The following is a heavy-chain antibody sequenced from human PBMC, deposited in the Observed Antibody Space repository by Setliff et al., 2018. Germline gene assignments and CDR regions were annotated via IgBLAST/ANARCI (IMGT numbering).Heavy chain of an antibody. CDR2: IHYSGST. J-gene: IGHJ3*02. V-gene: IGHV4-39*07. CDR1: GGSISSSSYY. CDR3: ARGGDSGSYFLANHDAFDI. D-gene: IGHD1-26*01. Sequence: ETLSLTCTVSGGSISSSSYYWGRIRQPPGKGLEWIGSIHYSGSTYYNPSLKSRVTISIDTSKNQYSLKLSSVTAADTAVYYCARGGDSGSYFLANHDAFDIWGQGTMVTVSS.